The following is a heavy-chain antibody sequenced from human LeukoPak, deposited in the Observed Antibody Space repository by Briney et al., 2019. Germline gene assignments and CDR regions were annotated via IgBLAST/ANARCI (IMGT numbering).Heavy chain of an antibody. Sequence: GGSLRLSCAASGFTFSSYGMHWVRQAPGKGLEWVAVISYDGSNKYYAASVKGRFTISRDNSKHTLYLQMNSLRAEDTAVYYCAKIFGVYYDSSGYPIGFDAFDIWGQGTMVTVSS. J-gene: IGHJ3*02. CDR3: AKIFGVYYDSSGYPIGFDAFDI. D-gene: IGHD3-22*01. V-gene: IGHV3-30*18. CDR2: ISYDGSNK. CDR1: GFTFSSYG.